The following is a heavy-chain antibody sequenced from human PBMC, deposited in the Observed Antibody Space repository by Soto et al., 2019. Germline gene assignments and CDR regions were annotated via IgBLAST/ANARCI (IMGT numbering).Heavy chain of an antibody. Sequence: QVQLVQSGAEVKKPGSSVKVSCKASGGTFSSYTISWVRQAPGQGLEWMGRIIPILGIANYAQKFQGRVTITADKSTGTAYMELSSLRSEDTAVYYCARSPLGGKSLDYWGQGTLVTVSS. CDR2: IIPILGIA. CDR1: GGTFSSYT. CDR3: ARSPLGGKSLDY. V-gene: IGHV1-69*02. J-gene: IGHJ4*02.